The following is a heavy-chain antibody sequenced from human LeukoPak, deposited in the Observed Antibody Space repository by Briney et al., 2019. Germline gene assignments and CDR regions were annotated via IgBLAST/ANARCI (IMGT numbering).Heavy chain of an antibody. J-gene: IGHJ1*01. CDR1: GFTFRSYS. D-gene: IGHD3-10*01. Sequence: AGGSLRLSCVVSGFTFRSYSMNWVRQAPGKGLEWVSYISSSSSTIYYADSVKGRFTISRDNAKNSLYLQMNGLRAEDTAVYYCAIQKADLITMVRGIIAFWGQGTLVTVSS. V-gene: IGHV3-48*04. CDR3: AIQKADLITMVRGIIAF. CDR2: ISSSSSTI.